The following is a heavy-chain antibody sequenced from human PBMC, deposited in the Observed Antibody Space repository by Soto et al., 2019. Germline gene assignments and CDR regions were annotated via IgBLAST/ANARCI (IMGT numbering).Heavy chain of an antibody. J-gene: IGHJ4*02. CDR2: ISAYNGNT. V-gene: IGHV1-18*01. CDR3: ARVRKDAGYSGYDFWEPFDY. D-gene: IGHD5-12*01. CDR1: GYTFTSYG. Sequence: ASVKVSCKASGYTFTSYGISWVRQAPGQGLEWMGWISAYNGNTNYAQKLQGRVTMTTDTSTSTAYMELRSLRSDDTAVYYWARVRKDAGYSGYDFWEPFDYWGQGTLVTVSS.